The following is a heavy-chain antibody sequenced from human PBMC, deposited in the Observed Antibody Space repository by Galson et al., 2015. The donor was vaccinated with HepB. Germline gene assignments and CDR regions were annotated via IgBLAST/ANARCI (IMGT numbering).Heavy chain of an antibody. Sequence: SLRLSCAASGFIFSSSEMNWVRQAPGKGLQWISFINSRGNIIYYADSVKGRFTISRDNAKNSLYLQMNSLRVEDTAVYYCARSDAGLDYWGQGILVTVSS. J-gene: IGHJ4*02. CDR1: GFIFSSSE. V-gene: IGHV3-48*03. CDR3: ARSDAGLDY. CDR2: INSRGNII.